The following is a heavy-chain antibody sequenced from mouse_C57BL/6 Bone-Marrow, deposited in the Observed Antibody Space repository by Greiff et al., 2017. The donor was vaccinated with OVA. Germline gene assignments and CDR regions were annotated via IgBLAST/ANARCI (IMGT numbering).Heavy chain of an antibody. CDR1: GYTFTDYE. Sequence: QVQLQQSGAELVRPGASVTLSCKASGYTFTDYEMHWVKQTPVHGLEWIGAIDPETGGTAYNQKFKGKAILTADKSSSTAYMELRSLTSEDSAVYYCTRWNGSSLAWFAYWGQGTLVTVSA. V-gene: IGHV1-15*01. J-gene: IGHJ3*01. CDR3: TRWNGSSLAWFAY. CDR2: IDPETGGT. D-gene: IGHD1-1*01.